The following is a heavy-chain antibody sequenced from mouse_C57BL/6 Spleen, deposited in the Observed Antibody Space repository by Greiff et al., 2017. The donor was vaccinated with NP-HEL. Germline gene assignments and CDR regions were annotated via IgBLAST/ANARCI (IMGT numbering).Heavy chain of an antibody. CDR3: ARYYGSSYEDAMDY. J-gene: IGHJ4*01. D-gene: IGHD1-1*01. V-gene: IGHV2-9-1*01. Sequence: QVQLQQSGPGLVAPSQSLSITCTVSGFSLTSYAISWVRQPPGKGLEWLGVIWTGGGTNYNSAPKSRLSISKDNSKSQVFLKMNSLQTDDTARYYCARYYGSSYEDAMDYWGQGTSVTVSS. CDR1: GFSLTSYA. CDR2: IWTGGGT.